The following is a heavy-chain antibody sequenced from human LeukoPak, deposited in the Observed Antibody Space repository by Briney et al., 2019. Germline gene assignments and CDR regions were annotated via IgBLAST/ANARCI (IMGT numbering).Heavy chain of an antibody. J-gene: IGHJ4*02. CDR2: IYHSGST. CDR1: GYSISSGYY. CDR3: ASPYYYDSSGFFGD. V-gene: IGHV4-38-2*02. Sequence: NASETLSLTCTVSGYSISSGYYWGWIRQPPGKGLEWIGSIYHSGSTYYNPSLKSRVTISVDTSKNQFSLKLSSVTAADTAVYYCASPYYYDSSGFFGDWGQGTLVTVSS. D-gene: IGHD3-22*01.